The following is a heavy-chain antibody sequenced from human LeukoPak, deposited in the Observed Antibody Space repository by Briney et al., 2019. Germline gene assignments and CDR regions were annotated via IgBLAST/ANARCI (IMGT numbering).Heavy chain of an antibody. CDR3: ARMTTEEWFDP. CDR2: IYYSGST. V-gene: IGHV4-31*03. CDR1: GGSISSGGYY. Sequence: SETLSLTCTVSGGSISSGGYYWSWIRQHPGKGLEWIGYIYYSGSTYYNPSLKGRVTISVDTSKNQFSLKLSSVTAADTAVYYCARMTTEEWFDPWGQGTLVTVSS. D-gene: IGHD4-4*01. J-gene: IGHJ5*02.